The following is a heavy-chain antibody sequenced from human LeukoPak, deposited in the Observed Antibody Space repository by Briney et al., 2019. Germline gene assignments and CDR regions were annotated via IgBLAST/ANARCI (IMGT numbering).Heavy chain of an antibody. D-gene: IGHD1-26*01. CDR1: GYSISSGYY. CDR2: IYYSGST. Sequence: SETLSLTCTVSGYSISSGYYWGWIRQPPGKGLEWIGSIYYSGSTYYNPSLKSRVTISVDTSKNQFSLKLSSVTAADTAVYYCARGSAVGATLDYWGQGTLVTVSS. J-gene: IGHJ4*02. V-gene: IGHV4-38-2*02. CDR3: ARGSAVGATLDY.